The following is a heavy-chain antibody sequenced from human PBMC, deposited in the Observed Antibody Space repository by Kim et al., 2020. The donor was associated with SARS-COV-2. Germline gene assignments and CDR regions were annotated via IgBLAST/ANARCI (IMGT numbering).Heavy chain of an antibody. Sequence: SETLSLTCTVSGGSISSYYWSWIRQPPGKGLEWIGYIYYSGSTNYNPSLKSRVTISVDTSKNQFSLKLSSVTAADTAVYYCARTVPNPYDSNFFDIWGQGTMVTVSS. CDR2: IYYSGST. D-gene: IGHD3-22*01. J-gene: IGHJ3*02. CDR3: ARTVPNPYDSNFFDI. V-gene: IGHV4-59*01. CDR1: GGSISSYY.